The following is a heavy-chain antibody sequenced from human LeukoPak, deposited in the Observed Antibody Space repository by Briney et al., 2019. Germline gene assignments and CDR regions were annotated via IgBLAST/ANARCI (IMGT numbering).Heavy chain of an antibody. CDR3: ARNRYYYDSSGSIDAFDI. Sequence: NPSETLSLTFTVSGGSISSYYWSWIRQPPGKGLEWIGYIYYSGSTNYNPSLKSRVTISVDTSKNQFSLKLSSVTAADTAVYYCARNRYYYDSSGSIDAFDIWGRGTMVTVSS. CDR2: IYYSGST. CDR1: GGSISSYY. V-gene: IGHV4-59*08. D-gene: IGHD3-22*01. J-gene: IGHJ3*02.